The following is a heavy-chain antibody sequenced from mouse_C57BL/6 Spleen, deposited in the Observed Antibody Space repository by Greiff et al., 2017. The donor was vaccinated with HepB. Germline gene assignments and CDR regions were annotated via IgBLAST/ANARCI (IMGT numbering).Heavy chain of an antibody. J-gene: IGHJ4*01. CDR1: GYAFTSYF. D-gene: IGHD6-1*01. CDR3: ARRLSHNGMDY. V-gene: IGHV1-81*01. CDR2: IYPRSGST. Sequence: VQLQQSGAELARPGASVKLSCKASGYAFTSYFISWVKQRPGQGLEWIGVIYPRSGSTYYNEKFKGKATLTADKSSSTAYMELSSLTSEDSAVYFCARRLSHNGMDYWGQGTSVTVSS.